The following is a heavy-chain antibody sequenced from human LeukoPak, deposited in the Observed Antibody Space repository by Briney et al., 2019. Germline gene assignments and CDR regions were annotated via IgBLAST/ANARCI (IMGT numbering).Heavy chain of an antibody. CDR1: GFTFSSYW. Sequence: GGSLRLSCAASGFTFSSYWMHWVRQAPGKGLVWVSRITSDGSSTSYADSVKGRFTISRDNAKNTLYLRMNSLRAEDTAVYYCARDPPSGISMDQWGQGTQVTVSS. CDR3: ARDPPSGISMDQ. D-gene: IGHD3-10*01. CDR2: ITSDGSST. J-gene: IGHJ4*02. V-gene: IGHV3-74*01.